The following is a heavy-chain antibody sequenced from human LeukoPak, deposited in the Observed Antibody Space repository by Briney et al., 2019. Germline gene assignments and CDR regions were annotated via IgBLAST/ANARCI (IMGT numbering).Heavy chain of an antibody. CDR2: INPNSGGT. V-gene: IGHV1-2*02. J-gene: IGHJ4*02. CDR3: ARRSGTYSDFDY. CDR1: GYTFTGYY. D-gene: IGHD1-26*01. Sequence: ASVKVSCKASGYTFTGYYMHWVRQAPGQGLEWMGWINPNSGGTNYAQKFQGRVTMTRDTSISTAYMELRSLRSDDTAVYYCARRSGTYSDFDYWGQGTLVTVSS.